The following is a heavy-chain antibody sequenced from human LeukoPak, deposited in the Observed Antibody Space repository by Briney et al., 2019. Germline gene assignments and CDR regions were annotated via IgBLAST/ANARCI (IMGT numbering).Heavy chain of an antibody. CDR3: ARDRRQQLGNYYYYYMDV. J-gene: IGHJ6*03. V-gene: IGHV3-64*01. Sequence: GGSLRLSCAASGFTFSSYAMHWVRQAPGKGLEYVSAISSNGGSTYYANSVKGRFTISRDNSKNTLYLQMGSLRAEDMAVYYCARDRRQQLGNYYYYYMDVWGKGTTVTVSS. D-gene: IGHD6-13*01. CDR1: GFTFSSYA. CDR2: ISSNGGST.